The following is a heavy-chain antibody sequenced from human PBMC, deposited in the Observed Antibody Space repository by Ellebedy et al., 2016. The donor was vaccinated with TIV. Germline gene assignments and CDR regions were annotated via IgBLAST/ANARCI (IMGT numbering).Heavy chain of an antibody. CDR2: MNPKSGNK. CDR1: GYTFASYD. J-gene: IGHJ4*02. Sequence: AASVKVSCKASGYTFASYDINWVRQANRQGLEWMGWMNPKSGNKGYAQKFQGRVTMTRNTSISTAFMELSSLRSEDTAVYYCARGRRDNWSSYLFDHWGQGTLVPVSS. V-gene: IGHV1-8*01. CDR3: ARGRRDNWSSYLFDH. D-gene: IGHD1-1*01.